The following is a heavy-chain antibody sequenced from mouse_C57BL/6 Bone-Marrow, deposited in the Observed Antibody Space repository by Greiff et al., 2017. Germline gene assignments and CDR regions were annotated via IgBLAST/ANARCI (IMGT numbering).Heavy chain of an antibody. CDR1: GYTFTSYW. CDR3: ARGGDLRAMDD. Sequence: QVQLQQPGAELVKPGASVKLSCKASGYTFTSYWMQWVKQRPGQGLEWIGEIDPSDSYTNYNQKFKGKATLTVDTSSSTAYMQLSSRTSEDAAVYYCARGGDLRAMDDWGQGTSVTVSS. J-gene: IGHJ4*01. CDR2: IDPSDSYT. V-gene: IGHV1-50*01. D-gene: IGHD1-1*01.